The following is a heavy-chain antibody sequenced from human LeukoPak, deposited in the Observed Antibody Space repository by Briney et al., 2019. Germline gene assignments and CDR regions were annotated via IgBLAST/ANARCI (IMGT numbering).Heavy chain of an antibody. D-gene: IGHD1-26*01. CDR3: ARDFYSGSYFVSYNWFDP. J-gene: IGHJ5*02. V-gene: IGHV4-4*07. Sequence: SETLSLTCTVSGGSVNSYYLSWIRQPAGKTLEWIGRIYDGGSTNYNPSLKSRVTMSVDTSKNQISLKLKSVTAADTAVYYCARDFYSGSYFVSYNWFDPWGQGTLVTVSS. CDR1: GGSVNSYY. CDR2: IYDGGST.